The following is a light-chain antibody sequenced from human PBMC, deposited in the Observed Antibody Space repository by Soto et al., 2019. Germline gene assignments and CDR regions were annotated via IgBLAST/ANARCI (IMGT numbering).Light chain of an antibody. CDR3: RSFAGSNNVV. CDR1: SSDVGGFNY. Sequence: QSALTQPPSASGSPGQSVTISCTGTSSDVGGFNYVSWYQHHPGKAPKLMIYEVTKRPSGVPDRFSGSKSGNTASLTVSGLQEEDEADYYCRSFAGSNNVVFGGGTKLTVL. J-gene: IGLJ2*01. CDR2: EVT. V-gene: IGLV2-8*01.